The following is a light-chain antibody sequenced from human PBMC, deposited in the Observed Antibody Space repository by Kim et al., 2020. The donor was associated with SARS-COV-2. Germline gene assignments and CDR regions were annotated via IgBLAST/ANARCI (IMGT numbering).Light chain of an antibody. J-gene: IGKJ3*01. CDR2: GTS. Sequence: ASVGDRVTMTCRASQDIRNELGWDQQKPGKAPKRLIYGTSTLQSGVPSRFSGSGSGTVFTLTISSLQPEDFATYYCLQHNSYPLTIGPGTKVDIK. CDR1: QDIRNE. CDR3: LQHNSYPLT. V-gene: IGKV1-17*01.